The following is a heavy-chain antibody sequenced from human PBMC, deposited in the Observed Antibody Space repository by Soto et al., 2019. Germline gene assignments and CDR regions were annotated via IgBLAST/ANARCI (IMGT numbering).Heavy chain of an antibody. J-gene: IGHJ6*02. V-gene: IGHV4-4*07. CDR3: SRVGCSNSKCYTRGMDV. CDR1: GGSISGYY. CDR2: IYSDGTT. Sequence: LSLTCTVSGGSISGYYWSWVRQPAGKGLEWVGRIYSDGTTNYSPSLKSRVTMSLDTSKDQFSLHLNSVTAADTAVYYCSRVGCSNSKCYTRGMDVWGQGTTVT. D-gene: IGHD2-2*01.